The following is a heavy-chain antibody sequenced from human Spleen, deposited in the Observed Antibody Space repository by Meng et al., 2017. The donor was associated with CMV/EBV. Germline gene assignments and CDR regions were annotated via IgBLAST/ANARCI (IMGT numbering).Heavy chain of an antibody. Sequence: LGLSCAASGFNFGIYAMHWVRQSPGKGLEWVAVIASHGSNQYYADSVKGRFIVSRDNSKNTMYLQMNSLRIEDTAVYYCARETVWVYWGQGTLVTVSS. CDR3: ARETVWVY. CDR1: GFNFGIYA. CDR2: IASHGSNQ. J-gene: IGHJ4*02. D-gene: IGHD3-16*01. V-gene: IGHV3-30*04.